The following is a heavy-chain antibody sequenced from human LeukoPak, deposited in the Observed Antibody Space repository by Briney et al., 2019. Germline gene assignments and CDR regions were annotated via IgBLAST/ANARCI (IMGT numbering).Heavy chain of an antibody. Sequence: GGSLRPSCAASGFTFSSYAMHWVRQAPGKGLEWVAVISYDGSNKYYADSVKGRFTISRDNSKNTLYLQMNSLRAEDTAVYYCARDPSDSSGYPGFDYWGQGTLVTVSS. V-gene: IGHV3-30-3*01. J-gene: IGHJ4*02. CDR3: ARDPSDSSGYPGFDY. CDR1: GFTFSSYA. D-gene: IGHD3-22*01. CDR2: ISYDGSNK.